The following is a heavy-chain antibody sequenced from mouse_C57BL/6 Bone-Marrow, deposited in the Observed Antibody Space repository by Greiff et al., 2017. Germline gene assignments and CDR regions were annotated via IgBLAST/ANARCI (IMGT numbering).Heavy chain of an antibody. CDR2: IWWDDDK. CDR3: ARIPYYDYDGAWFAY. Sequence: QVQLKESGPGILQPSQTLSLTCSFSGFSLSTFGMGVGWIRQPSGKGLEWLAHIWWDDDKYYNPALKSRLTISKDTSKNQVFLTIANVDTADTATYYCARIPYYDYDGAWFAYWGQGTLVTVSA. J-gene: IGHJ3*01. D-gene: IGHD2-4*01. V-gene: IGHV8-8*01. CDR1: GFSLSTFGMG.